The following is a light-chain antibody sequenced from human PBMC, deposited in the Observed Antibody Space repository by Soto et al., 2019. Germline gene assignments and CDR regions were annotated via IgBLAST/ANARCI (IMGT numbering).Light chain of an antibody. J-gene: IGLJ2*01. CDR3: AAWDDTLNGVV. CDR2: EVS. Sequence: QSALTQPASVSGSPGQSITISCTGTSSDVGGYNYVSWYQQYPGKAPKLMIYEVSNRPSWVSNRFSGSKSGNTASLVISGLQSEDEADYYCAAWDDTLNGVVFGGGTQLTVL. CDR1: SSDVGGYNY. V-gene: IGLV2-14*01.